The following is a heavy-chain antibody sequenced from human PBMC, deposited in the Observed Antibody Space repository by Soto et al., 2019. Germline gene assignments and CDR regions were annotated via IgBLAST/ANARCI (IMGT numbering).Heavy chain of an antibody. CDR3: TRGYSYGYSWFDP. Sequence: GGSLRLSCAASGFTFSSYSMNWVRQAPGKGLEWVSYISSSSSTIYYADSVKGRFTISRDNAKNSLYLQMNSLRAEDTAMYYCTRGYSYGYSWFDPWGQGTLVTVSS. D-gene: IGHD5-18*01. J-gene: IGHJ5*02. CDR2: ISSSSSTI. V-gene: IGHV3-48*01. CDR1: GFTFSSYS.